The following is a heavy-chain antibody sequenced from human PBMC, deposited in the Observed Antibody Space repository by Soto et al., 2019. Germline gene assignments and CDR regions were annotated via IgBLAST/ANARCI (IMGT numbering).Heavy chain of an antibody. CDR3: ARDLDFGYYYYGMDV. CDR1: GYTFTSYY. V-gene: IGHV1-46*01. CDR2: INPSGGST. D-gene: IGHD3-16*01. Sequence: QVQLVQSGAEVKKPGASVKVSCKASGYTFTSYYMHWVRQAPGQGLEWMGIINPSGGSTSYAQKFQGRVTMTRDTSTSTVYMKLSSLRSEDTAVYYCARDLDFGYYYYGMDVWGQGTTVTVSS. J-gene: IGHJ6*02.